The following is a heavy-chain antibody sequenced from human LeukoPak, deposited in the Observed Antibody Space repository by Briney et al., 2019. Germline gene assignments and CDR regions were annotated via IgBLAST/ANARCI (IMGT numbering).Heavy chain of an antibody. CDR2: INSDGSST. CDR3: YLSGSFDY. CDR1: GYTFSSYW. J-gene: IGHJ4*02. Sequence: PGGSLRLSCAGSGYTFSSYWMHWVRQAPGKGLVWVSRINSDGSSTAYADSVEGRFTISRDNAKNTLYLQMNSLGVEDTAVYYRYLSGSFDYWGQGTLVTVSS. V-gene: IGHV3-74*01. D-gene: IGHD1-26*01.